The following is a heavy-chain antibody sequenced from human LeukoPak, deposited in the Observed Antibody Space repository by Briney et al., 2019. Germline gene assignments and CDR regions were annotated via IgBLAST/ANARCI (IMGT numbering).Heavy chain of an antibody. D-gene: IGHD6-13*01. J-gene: IGHJ4*02. CDR1: GGSISSYY. CDR2: IYYSGST. V-gene: IGHV4-59*01. Sequence: SETLSLTCTVSGGSISSYYWSWIRQPPGKGLEWIGYIYYSGSTNYNPSLKSRVTISVDTSKNQFSLKLSSVTAADTAVYYCARGVYIAATQYGYWGQGTLVSVSS. CDR3: ARGVYIAATQYGY.